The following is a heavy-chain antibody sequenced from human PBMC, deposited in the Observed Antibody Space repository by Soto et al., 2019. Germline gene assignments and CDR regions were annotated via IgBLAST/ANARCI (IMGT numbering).Heavy chain of an antibody. Sequence: EVQLVESGGDLVQPGGSLRLSCAASGFTFSNYEMNWVRQAPGKGLEWVSYISGSGRITYDADSVKGRFTISRDNAKNSVYLQMNGLRVEDTAVYYCAREGDGYKVVGVNDYWGQGTLVTVSS. CDR3: AREGDGYKVVGVNDY. V-gene: IGHV3-48*03. CDR1: GFTFSNYE. J-gene: IGHJ4*02. D-gene: IGHD1-26*01. CDR2: ISGSGRIT.